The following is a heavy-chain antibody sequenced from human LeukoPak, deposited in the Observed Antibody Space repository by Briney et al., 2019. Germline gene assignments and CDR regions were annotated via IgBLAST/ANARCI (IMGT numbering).Heavy chain of an antibody. V-gene: IGHV3-9*01. J-gene: IGHJ6*02. CDR3: AKDTLAAAGRYYYYGMDV. CDR2: ISWNSGSI. D-gene: IGHD6-13*01. Sequence: PGRSLRLSCAASGFTFDDYAVHWVRQAPGKGLEWVSGISWNSGSIGYADSVKGRFTISRDNAKNSLYLQMNSLRAEDTALYYCAKDTLAAAGRYYYYGMDVWGQGTTVTVSS. CDR1: GFTFDDYA.